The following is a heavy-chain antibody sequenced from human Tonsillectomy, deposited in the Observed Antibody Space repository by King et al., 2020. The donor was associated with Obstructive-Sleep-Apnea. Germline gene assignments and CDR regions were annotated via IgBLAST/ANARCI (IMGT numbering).Heavy chain of an antibody. J-gene: IGHJ6*02. CDR1: GFTFSSYS. CDR3: ARVAAAAFDYGMDV. Sequence: DVQLVESGGGLVQPGGSLRLSCAASGFTFSSYSMNWVRQAPGKGLEGVSYISSSSSTIYYADSVKGRFTISRDNAKNSLYLQMNSLRAEDTAVYYCARVAAAAFDYGMDVWGQGTTVTVSS. V-gene: IGHV3-48*04. D-gene: IGHD6-13*01. CDR2: ISSSSSTI.